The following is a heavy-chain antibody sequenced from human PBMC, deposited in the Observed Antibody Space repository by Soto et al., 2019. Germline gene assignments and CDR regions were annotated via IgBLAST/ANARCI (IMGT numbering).Heavy chain of an antibody. CDR2: INPSGGST. V-gene: IGHV1-46*01. Sequence: QVQLVQSGAEVKKPGASVKVSCKASGYTFTSYYMHWVRQAPGQGLVWMGIINPSGGSTSYAQKFQGRVTMTRDTSTSTVYMELSSLRSEDTAVYYCATYYYGSGSYYHAFDIWGRGTMVTVSS. D-gene: IGHD3-10*01. J-gene: IGHJ3*02. CDR3: ATYYYGSGSYYHAFDI. CDR1: GYTFTSYY.